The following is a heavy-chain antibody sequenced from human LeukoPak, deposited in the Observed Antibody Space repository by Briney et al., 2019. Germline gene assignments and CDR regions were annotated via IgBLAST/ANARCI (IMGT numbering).Heavy chain of an antibody. Sequence: PGGSLRLSCAASGSTFSSYGMHWVRQAPGKGLEWVAVIWYDGSNKYYADSVKGRFTISRDNSRNTLYLQMNSLRAEDTAVYYCAKDSGGYYYYFDYWGQGTLVTVSS. D-gene: IGHD3-3*01. CDR1: GSTFSSYG. V-gene: IGHV3-33*06. J-gene: IGHJ4*02. CDR2: IWYDGSNK. CDR3: AKDSGGYYYYFDY.